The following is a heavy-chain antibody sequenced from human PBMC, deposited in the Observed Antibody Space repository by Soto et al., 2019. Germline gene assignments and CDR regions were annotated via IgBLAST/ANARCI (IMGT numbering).Heavy chain of an antibody. CDR2: IIPILGIA. CDR1: GGTFSSYT. V-gene: IGHV1-69*02. J-gene: IGHJ4*02. D-gene: IGHD3-22*01. CDR3: ASRYDSSDY. Sequence: QVQLVQSGAEVKKPGSSVKVSCKASGGTFSSYTISWVRQAPGQGLEWMGRIIPILGIANYAQKFQGRVTITADKTTSTAYMELSSLMSEDTAVYYCASRYDSSDYWGQGTLVTVSS.